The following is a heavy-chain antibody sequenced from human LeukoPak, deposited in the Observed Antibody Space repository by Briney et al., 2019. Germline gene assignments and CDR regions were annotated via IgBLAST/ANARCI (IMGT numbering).Heavy chain of an antibody. Sequence: GESLKISCKGSGYSFISYWIGWVRQMPGKGLEWMGIIYPGDSDTRYSPSFQGQVTISADKSISTAYLQWSSLKASDTAMYYCARSQVDFWSGLSANWFDPWGQGTLVTVSS. CDR1: GYSFISYW. D-gene: IGHD3-3*01. V-gene: IGHV5-51*01. J-gene: IGHJ5*02. CDR3: ARSQVDFWSGLSANWFDP. CDR2: IYPGDSDT.